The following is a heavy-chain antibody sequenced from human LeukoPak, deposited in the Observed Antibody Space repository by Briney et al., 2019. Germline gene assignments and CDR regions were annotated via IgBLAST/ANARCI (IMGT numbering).Heavy chain of an antibody. Sequence: GGSLRLSCAASGFTLSSYSMNWVRQAPGKGLEWVSFISDISSTIYYADSVKGRFTISRDDAKNSLYLQMNSLRDGDTAVYYCARGRTSLIWFDPWGQGTLVTVSS. J-gene: IGHJ5*02. CDR3: ARGRTSLIWFDP. CDR2: ISDISSTI. CDR1: GFTLSSYS. V-gene: IGHV3-48*02.